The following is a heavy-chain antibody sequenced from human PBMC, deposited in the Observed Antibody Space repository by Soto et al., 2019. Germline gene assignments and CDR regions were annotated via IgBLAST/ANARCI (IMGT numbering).Heavy chain of an antibody. V-gene: IGHV3-33*01. Sequence: GSLRLSCAASGFTFSSYGMHWVRQAPGKGLEWVAVIWYDGSNKYYADSVKGRFTISRDNSKNTLYLQMNSLRAEDTAVYYCARARSSWYFSVSYYYGMDVWGQGTTVTVSS. D-gene: IGHD6-13*01. CDR3: ARARSSWYFSVSYYYGMDV. J-gene: IGHJ6*02. CDR2: IWYDGSNK. CDR1: GFTFSSYG.